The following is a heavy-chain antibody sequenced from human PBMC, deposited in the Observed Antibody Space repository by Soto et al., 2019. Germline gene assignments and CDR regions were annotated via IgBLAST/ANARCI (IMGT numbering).Heavy chain of an antibody. CDR2: IYPGDSDT. CDR3: ATLVGSSWPYYCEY. J-gene: IGHJ4*02. CDR1: GYSVTSYW. V-gene: IGHV5-51*01. Sequence: PGESLKISCKGSGYSVTSYWIGWVRQMPGKGLEWMGIIYPGDSDTRYSPSFQGQVTISADESISTAYLQWSSLKASDTAMYYCATLVGSSWPYYCEYWGQRTRVIASS. D-gene: IGHD6-13*01.